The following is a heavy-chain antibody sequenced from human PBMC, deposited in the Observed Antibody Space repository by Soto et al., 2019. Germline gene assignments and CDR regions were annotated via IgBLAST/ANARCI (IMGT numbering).Heavy chain of an antibody. D-gene: IGHD5-18*01. CDR3: ARGDTAMVIDY. V-gene: IGHV3-7*04. CDR1: GFTFSSYW. J-gene: IGHJ4*02. CDR2: IKQDGSEK. Sequence: GGSLRLSCAASGFTFSSYWMSWVRQAPGKGLEWVANIKQDGSEKYYVDSVKGRFTISRDNAKNTLYLQMNSLRAEDTAVYYCARGDTAMVIDYWGQGTQVTVSS.